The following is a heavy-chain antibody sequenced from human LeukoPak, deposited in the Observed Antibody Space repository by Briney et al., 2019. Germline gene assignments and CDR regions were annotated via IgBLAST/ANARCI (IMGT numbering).Heavy chain of an antibody. D-gene: IGHD3-3*01. CDR3: ARDLRGYDFWSGYDY. CDR1: GFTFSSYS. Sequence: GGSLRLSCAASGFTFSSYSMNWVRQAPGKGLEWVSSISSSSSYIYYADSVKGRFTISRDNAKNSLYLQMNSLRAEDTAVYYCARDLRGYDFWSGYDYWGQGTLVTVSS. CDR2: ISSSSSYI. V-gene: IGHV3-21*01. J-gene: IGHJ4*02.